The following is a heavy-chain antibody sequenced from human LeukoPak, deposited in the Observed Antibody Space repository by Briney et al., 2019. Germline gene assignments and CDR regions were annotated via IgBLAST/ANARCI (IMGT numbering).Heavy chain of an antibody. J-gene: IGHJ4*02. CDR1: GFTFSSYS. D-gene: IGHD3-22*01. CDR2: IWYDGSNK. Sequence: GGSLRLSCAASGFTFSSYSMNWVRQAPGKGLEWVAVIWYDGSNKYYADSVKGRFTISRDNSKNTLYLQMSSLRAEDTAVYYCARDSHYYDSSGYYYSSDIDYWGQGTLVTVSS. CDR3: ARDSHYYDSSGYYYSSDIDY. V-gene: IGHV3-33*08.